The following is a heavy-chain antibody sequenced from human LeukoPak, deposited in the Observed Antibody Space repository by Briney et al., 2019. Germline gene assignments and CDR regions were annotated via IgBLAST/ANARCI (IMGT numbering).Heavy chain of an antibody. D-gene: IGHD2-2*01. CDR2: ISGSGGIT. CDR3: AKDIVVVPAAMLGRSYYYYGMDV. Sequence: GGSLRLSCAASGFTFSSYAMSWVRQAPGKGLEWVSAISGSGGITYYADSVKGRFTISRDNSKNTLYLQMSSLRAEDTAVYYCAKDIVVVPAAMLGRSYYYYGMDVWGKGTTVTVSS. CDR1: GFTFSSYA. V-gene: IGHV3-23*01. J-gene: IGHJ6*04.